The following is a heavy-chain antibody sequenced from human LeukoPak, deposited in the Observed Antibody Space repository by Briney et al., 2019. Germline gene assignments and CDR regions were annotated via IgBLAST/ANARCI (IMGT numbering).Heavy chain of an antibody. J-gene: IGHJ4*02. V-gene: IGHV3-74*01. D-gene: IGHD4-17*01. CDR3: AKKEGPTPSGLDY. Sequence: GGSLRLSCAASGFTFSSYWMHWVRQAPGKGLVWVSRINSDGSITTYADSVRGRFTISRDNAKSTLYLQMNSLRAEDTAVYYCAKKEGPTPSGLDYWGQGTLVAVSS. CDR2: INSDGSIT. CDR1: GFTFSSYW.